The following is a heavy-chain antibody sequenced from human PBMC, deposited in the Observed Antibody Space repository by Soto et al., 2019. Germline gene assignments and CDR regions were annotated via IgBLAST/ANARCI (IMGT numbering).Heavy chain of an antibody. J-gene: IGHJ4*02. D-gene: IGHD6-19*01. Sequence: EVQLVESGGGLVKPGGSLRLSCAASGFTFSSNSMKWVRQAPGKGLEWVSLISSSSSYIYYADSVKGRFTISRDNAKNSLYLHMNSLRAEDTAVYYCARVGYSSGWLPDYWGQGTLVTVSS. CDR1: GFTFSSNS. CDR2: ISSSSSYI. CDR3: ARVGYSSGWLPDY. V-gene: IGHV3-21*01.